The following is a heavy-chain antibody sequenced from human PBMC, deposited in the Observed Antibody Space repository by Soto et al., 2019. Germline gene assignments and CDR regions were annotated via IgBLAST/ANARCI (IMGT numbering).Heavy chain of an antibody. CDR2: IHPSGDP. V-gene: IGHV1-46*01. Sequence: ASVKVSCKASGYKFTTYFIHWVRQAPGQGLEWMGMIHPSGDPGYAQKFRGRVTMTIDTSTNTAYMELRNLRSDDTAVYSCAKGRSRWLKNTSWYSEIWGRGTLVTVSS. J-gene: IGHJ2*01. CDR1: GYKFTTYF. CDR3: AKGRSRWLKNTSWYSEI. D-gene: IGHD6-13*01.